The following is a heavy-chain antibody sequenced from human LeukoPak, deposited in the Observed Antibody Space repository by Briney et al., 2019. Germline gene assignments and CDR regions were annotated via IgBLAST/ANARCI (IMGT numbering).Heavy chain of an antibody. CDR3: ARDFRYYGSGGYYNGLDS. V-gene: IGHV3-48*01. D-gene: IGHD3-10*01. CDR1: GFSFSNYN. Sequence: PGGSLRLSCAASGFSFSNYNMNWVRQAPGKGLEWISYINSGGTRIYYKDSVKGRFTVSRDNAKSSLYLQMNSLRAEDTAVYYCARDFRYYGSGGYYNGLDSWGQGTLVIVSS. CDR2: INSGGTRI. J-gene: IGHJ4*02.